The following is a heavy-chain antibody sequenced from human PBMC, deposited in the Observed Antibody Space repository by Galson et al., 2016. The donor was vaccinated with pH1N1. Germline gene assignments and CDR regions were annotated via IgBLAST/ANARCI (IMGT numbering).Heavy chain of an antibody. CDR1: GGSISGYY. V-gene: IGHV4-59*12. D-gene: IGHD1-26*01. J-gene: IGHJ3*02. Sequence: SETLSLTCPVSGGSISGYYWSWIRQPPGKGLEWIGYIYYSGSTNYNPSLKSRLTISVDTSKNQFSLKLRSVTAADTAVYYCARDYRELLGDGFDIWGQGTTVTVSA. CDR3: ARDYRELLGDGFDI. CDR2: IYYSGST.